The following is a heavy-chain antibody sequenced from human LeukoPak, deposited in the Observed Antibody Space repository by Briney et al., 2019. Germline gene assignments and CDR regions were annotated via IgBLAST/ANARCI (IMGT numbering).Heavy chain of an antibody. V-gene: IGHV4-39*07. Sequence: SETLSLTCTVSGGSISSSSYYWGWIRQPPGKGLEWIGSIYHSGSTYYNPSLKSRVTISVDTSKNQFSLKLSSVTAADTAVYYCATLGYCSSTSCYQGYWGQGTLVTVSS. CDR2: IYHSGST. CDR3: ATLGYCSSTSCYQGY. D-gene: IGHD2-2*01. J-gene: IGHJ4*02. CDR1: GGSISSSSYY.